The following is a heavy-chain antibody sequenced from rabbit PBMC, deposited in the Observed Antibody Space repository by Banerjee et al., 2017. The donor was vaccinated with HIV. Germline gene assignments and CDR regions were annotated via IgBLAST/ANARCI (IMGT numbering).Heavy chain of an antibody. V-gene: IGHV1S45*01. J-gene: IGHJ4*01. CDR2: INTSSGNT. D-gene: IGHD4-1*01. CDR1: GFDFSSYW. Sequence: QEQLEESGGDLVKPGASLTLTCTASGFDFSSYWMSWVRQAPGKGLEWIACINTSSGNTVYASWAKGRFTISKTSSTTVTLQMTSLTAADTATYFCARDLAGVIGWNFNLWGPGTLVTVS. CDR3: ARDLAGVIGWNFNL.